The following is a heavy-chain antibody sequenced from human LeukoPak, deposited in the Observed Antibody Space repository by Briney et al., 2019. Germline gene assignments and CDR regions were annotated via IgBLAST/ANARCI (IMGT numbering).Heavy chain of an antibody. CDR3: ARLTYSGPHYFDY. V-gene: IGHV4-38-2*01. J-gene: IGHJ4*02. D-gene: IGHD4-11*01. Sequence: SETLSLTCAVSGYSISSGYYWGWIRQPPGKGLEWTGSIYHSGSTYYNPSLKSRVTISVDTSKNQFSLKRSSVTAADTAVYYCARLTYSGPHYFDYWGQGTLVTVSS. CDR1: GYSISSGYY. CDR2: IYHSGST.